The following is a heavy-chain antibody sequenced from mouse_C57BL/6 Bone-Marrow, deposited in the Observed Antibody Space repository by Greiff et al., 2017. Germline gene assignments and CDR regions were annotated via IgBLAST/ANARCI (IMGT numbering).Heavy chain of an antibody. Sequence: QVQLQQSGPGLVQPSQSLSITCTVSGFSLTSYGVHWVRQSPGKGLEWLGVIWSGGSTDSTAAFISRLGISKVKSKSQVFFKMNNLQADDTAIYYCARNFYPRGYAMDYWGQGTSVTVSS. J-gene: IGHJ4*01. CDR3: ARNFYPRGYAMDY. V-gene: IGHV2-2*01. CDR1: GFSLTSYG. D-gene: IGHD2-1*01. CDR2: IWSGGST.